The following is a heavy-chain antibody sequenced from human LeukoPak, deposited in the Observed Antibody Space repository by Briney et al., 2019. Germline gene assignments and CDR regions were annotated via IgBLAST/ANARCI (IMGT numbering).Heavy chain of an antibody. V-gene: IGHV1-3*01. CDR1: GYTFTSYA. CDR3: AFSSYYLQGNYYYMDV. D-gene: IGHD1-26*01. CDR2: INAGNGNT. Sequence: GASVKVSCKASGYTFTSYAMHWVRQAPGQRLEWMGWINAGNGNTKYSQEFQGRVTITRDTSASTAYMELSSLRSDDTAVYYCAFSSYYLQGNYYYMDVWGKGTTVTVSS. J-gene: IGHJ6*03.